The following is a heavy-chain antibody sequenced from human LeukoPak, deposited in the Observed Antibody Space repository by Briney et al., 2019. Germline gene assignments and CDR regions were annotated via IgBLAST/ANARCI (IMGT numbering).Heavy chain of an antibody. CDR2: TYYRGIA. CDR3: ARLRSLCDAFDI. V-gene: IGHV4-39*01. J-gene: IGHJ3*02. CDR1: GGSISSSSNY. Sequence: PSETLSLTCTVSGGSISSSSNYWGWIRQPPGKGLEWIGSTYYRGIAYNNPSLKSRVTISVDTSKNQFSLKLSSVTAADTAVYYCARLRSLCDAFDIWGRGTMVTVSS.